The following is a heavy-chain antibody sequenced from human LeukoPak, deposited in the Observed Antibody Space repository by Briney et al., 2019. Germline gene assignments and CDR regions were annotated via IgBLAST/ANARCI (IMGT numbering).Heavy chain of an antibody. D-gene: IGHD2-21*01. Sequence: GSLKVSCKASGYSFSSYYMQWVRQAPGQGLEWMGIFILSGGSTSYAQKFQGRVTISTDTTTSTIYMELSSLTSEDTAVYYCARNSATLDYWGQGTMVTVSS. V-gene: IGHV1-46*01. CDR1: GYSFSSYY. CDR2: FILSGGST. J-gene: IGHJ4*02. CDR3: ARNSATLDY.